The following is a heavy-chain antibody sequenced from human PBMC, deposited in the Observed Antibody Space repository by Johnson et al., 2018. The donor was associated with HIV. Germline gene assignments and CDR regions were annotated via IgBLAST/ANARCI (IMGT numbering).Heavy chain of an antibody. CDR3: AGGYGSGSGDAFDI. J-gene: IGHJ3*02. D-gene: IGHD3-10*01. CDR1: GFTFNSYP. CDR2: ISYDGNNK. Sequence: VQLVESGGGVVQPGRSLRLSCAASGFTFNSYPMHWVRQAPGKGLEWVAVISYDGNNKYYADSLKGRFTISRDNAKNSLYLQMNSLRAEDTAVYYCAGGYGSGSGDAFDIWGQGTMVTVSS. V-gene: IGHV3-30*04.